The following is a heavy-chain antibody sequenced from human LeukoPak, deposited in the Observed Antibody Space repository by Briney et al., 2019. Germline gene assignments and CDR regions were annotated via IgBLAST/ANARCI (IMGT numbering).Heavy chain of an antibody. D-gene: IGHD2-2*01. CDR2: ISGSGGST. V-gene: IGHV3-23*01. Sequence: PGGSLRLSCAASGFTFSSYAMSWVRQAPGKGLEWVSAISGSGGSTYYADSVKGRFTISRDNSKNTLYLQMYSLRAEDTAVYYCAKARVYCSSTSCRRNGMDVWGKGTTVTVSS. CDR1: GFTFSSYA. J-gene: IGHJ6*04. CDR3: AKARVYCSSTSCRRNGMDV.